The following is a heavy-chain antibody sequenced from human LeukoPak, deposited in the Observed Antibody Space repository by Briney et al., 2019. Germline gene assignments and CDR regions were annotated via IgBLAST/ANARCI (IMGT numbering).Heavy chain of an antibody. Sequence: SETLSLTCIVSGGSISGYYWTWIRQPPGKGLQWIGYIYYTGRTKYNPSLQSRVTISVDTSKNQVSLKLTSVTAADTAVYYCAGTRYSGSYYTDYWGQGTLVTVSS. V-gene: IGHV4-59*08. D-gene: IGHD1-26*01. J-gene: IGHJ4*02. CDR3: AGTRYSGSYYTDY. CDR1: GGSISGYY. CDR2: IYYTGRT.